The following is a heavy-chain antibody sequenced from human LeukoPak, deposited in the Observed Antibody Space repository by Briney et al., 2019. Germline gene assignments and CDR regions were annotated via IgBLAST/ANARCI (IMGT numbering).Heavy chain of an antibody. CDR1: GFTFDDYA. J-gene: IGHJ5*02. V-gene: IGHV3-9*01. CDR3: VKDGGPTHNWFDP. CDR2: ISWNSGSI. Sequence: GGSLRLSCAVSGFTFDDYAMHWVRQAPGRGLEWVSGISWNSGSIGYADSVKGRFTISRDNAKNSLYLQMNSLRAEDTALYYCVKDGGPTHNWFDPWGQGTLVTVSS. D-gene: IGHD1-26*01.